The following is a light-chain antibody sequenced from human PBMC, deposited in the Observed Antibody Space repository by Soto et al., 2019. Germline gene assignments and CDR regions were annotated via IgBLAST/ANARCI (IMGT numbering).Light chain of an antibody. V-gene: IGKV3-20*01. Sequence: EIVLTQSPGTLSLSPGERATLSCRASQSISSSYLAWYQHKPGQAPRLLIYGASSRATGIPDRFSGSGSGTDFTLTISRLEPEDFAVYYCQQYDSSPPYTFGQGTRLEIK. J-gene: IGKJ5*01. CDR2: GAS. CDR3: QQYDSSPPYT. CDR1: QSISSSY.